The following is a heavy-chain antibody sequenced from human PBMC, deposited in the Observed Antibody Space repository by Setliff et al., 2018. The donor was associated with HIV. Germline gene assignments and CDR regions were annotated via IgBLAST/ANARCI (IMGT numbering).Heavy chain of an antibody. J-gene: IGHJ3*02. Sequence: SETLSLTCTVSGGSISGGVHYWSWIHQHPGKGLEWIGYIHYSGSTYYNPSLKSQVTISVDTSKNRLSLKLSSVTAADAAVYYCARAMSSSWYIDGFDIWGQGTVVTVSS. CDR1: GGSISGGVHY. V-gene: IGHV4-31*01. D-gene: IGHD6-13*01. CDR3: ARAMSSSWYIDGFDI. CDR2: IHYSGST.